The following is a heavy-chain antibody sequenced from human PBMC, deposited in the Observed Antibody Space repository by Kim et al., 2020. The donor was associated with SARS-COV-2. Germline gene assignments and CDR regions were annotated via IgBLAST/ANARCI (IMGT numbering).Heavy chain of an antibody. D-gene: IGHD2-15*01. CDR1: GFTVSNSE. CDR3: ARDPRPGRWYFDY. CDR2: INSNGDTI. J-gene: IGHJ4*02. V-gene: IGHV3-48*03. Sequence: GGSLRLSCAASGFTVSNSEMSWVRQAPGKGLECVSYINSNGDTIYYADSVKGRFTISRDNVKNSLYLQMNSLRAEDTAVYYCARDPRPGRWYFDYWGQGTLITVSP.